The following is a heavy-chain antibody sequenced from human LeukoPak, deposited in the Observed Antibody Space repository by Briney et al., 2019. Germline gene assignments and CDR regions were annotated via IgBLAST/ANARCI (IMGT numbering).Heavy chain of an antibody. CDR3: ARAKRYYGSGKYFDY. V-gene: IGHV4-4*07. J-gene: IGHJ4*02. D-gene: IGHD3-10*01. CDR2: IYTSGST. CDR1: GGSISSYY. Sequence: SETLSLTCTVSGGSISSYYWSWIRQPAGKGLEWIGRIYTSGSTNYNPSLKSRVTMSVDTSKNQFSLKLSSVTAADTAVYYCARAKRYYGSGKYFDYWGQGTLVTVSS.